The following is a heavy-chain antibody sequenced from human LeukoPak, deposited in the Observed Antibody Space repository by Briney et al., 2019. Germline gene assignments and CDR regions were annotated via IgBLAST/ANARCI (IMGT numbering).Heavy chain of an antibody. CDR3: ANGGRIFGVVTPLVG. CDR2: ISYDGSSK. V-gene: IGHV3-30*18. Sequence: GGSLRLSCAASGFTFSSYGMRWVRQAPGKGLEWVAVISYDGSSKYYADSVKGRFTIPRDNSKNTLYLQMNSLRAEDTAVYYCANGGRIFGVVTPLVGWGQGTLVTFSS. CDR1: GFTFSSYG. D-gene: IGHD3-3*01. J-gene: IGHJ4*02.